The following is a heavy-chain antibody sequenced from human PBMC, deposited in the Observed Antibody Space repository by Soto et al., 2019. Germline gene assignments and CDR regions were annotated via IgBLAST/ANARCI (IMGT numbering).Heavy chain of an antibody. V-gene: IGHV4-4*02. Sequence: QVQLQESGPGLVKPSGTLSLTCAVSGGSISTSNWWSWVRQPPGKGLEWIGEVYRTGSTNYNPSLESRVTVSIDKSKNQSSLQLTAVPAADTAVYYCARARATIAAAAIFDCWGQGTLVTVSS. J-gene: IGHJ4*02. CDR1: GGSISTSNW. CDR2: VYRTGST. CDR3: ARARATIAAAAIFDC. D-gene: IGHD6-13*01.